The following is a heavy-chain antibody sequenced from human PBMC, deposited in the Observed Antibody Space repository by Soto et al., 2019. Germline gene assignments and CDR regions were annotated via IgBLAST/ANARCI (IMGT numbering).Heavy chain of an antibody. CDR2: IKQDGSET. J-gene: IGHJ4*02. CDR3: ASSQAGY. V-gene: IGHV3-7*01. Sequence: EVQLVESGGALVQPGGSLRLSCAASGFTFSDYWMTWVRQTPEKGLEWVANIKQDGSETNYVDSVKGRFTISRDNARNSLYLQMNNLRVDDTAVYYCASSQAGYWGQGTQVTVSS. CDR1: GFTFSDYW.